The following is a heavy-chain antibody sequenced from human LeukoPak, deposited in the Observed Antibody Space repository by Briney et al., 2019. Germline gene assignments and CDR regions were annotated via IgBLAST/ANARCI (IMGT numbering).Heavy chain of an antibody. V-gene: IGHV4-61*01. Sequence: SETLSLTCTVSGGSISSSSYYWSWIRQPPGKGLEWIGYIYYSGSTNYNPSLKSRVTISVDTSKNQFSLKLSSVTAADTAVYYCARVRVLSDAFDIWGQGTMVTVSS. J-gene: IGHJ3*02. CDR3: ARVRVLSDAFDI. CDR1: GGSISSSSYY. D-gene: IGHD6-6*01. CDR2: IYYSGST.